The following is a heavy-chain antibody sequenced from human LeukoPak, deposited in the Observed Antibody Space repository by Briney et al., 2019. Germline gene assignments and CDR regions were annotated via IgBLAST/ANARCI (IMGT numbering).Heavy chain of an antibody. V-gene: IGHV3-23*01. D-gene: IGHD2-15*01. J-gene: IGHJ4*02. CDR1: GFTLSHYA. CDR2: IGGGGGST. Sequence: GGSLRLSCSMSGFTLSHYAMSWVRQAPGKGLEWVSTIGGGGGSTDYTDSVKGRFTISRDNSKNTLYLQMNSLGAEDTAVYYCARGHRYCTSGNCNSAVDYWGQGTLVTVSS. CDR3: ARGHRYCTSGNCNSAVDY.